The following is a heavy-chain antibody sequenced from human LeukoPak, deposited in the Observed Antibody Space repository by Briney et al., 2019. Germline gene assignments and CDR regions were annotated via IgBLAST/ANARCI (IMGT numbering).Heavy chain of an antibody. J-gene: IGHJ4*02. Sequence: ASVKVSCKASGYTFTTYGFSWVRQAPGQGLEWMGWISGYSGDTNYAQNLQGRITMTRDTSTSTVYMELSSLRSEDTAVYYCAREGVAGTGLDYWGQGTLVTVSS. CDR3: AREGVAGTGLDY. CDR1: GYTFTTYG. CDR2: ISGYSGDT. V-gene: IGHV1-18*01. D-gene: IGHD6-13*01.